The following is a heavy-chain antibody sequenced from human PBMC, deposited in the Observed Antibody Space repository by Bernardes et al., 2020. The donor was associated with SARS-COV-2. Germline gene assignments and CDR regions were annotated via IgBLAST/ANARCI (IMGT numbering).Heavy chain of an antibody. CDR1: GFTLSIHG. D-gene: IGHD3-10*01. CDR2: IGPSRGDI. V-gene: IGHV3-21*05. J-gene: IGHJ4*02. CDR3: ARRLIIEARAGLDY. Sequence: GGSLRLSCAASGFTLSIHGLYCVRQAPGKGPEWVSDIGPSRGDINYSDSVKGRFTVSRDNAKNSLYLQMDSLRDEDTAVYYCARRLIIEARAGLDYWGQGTLVTVSS.